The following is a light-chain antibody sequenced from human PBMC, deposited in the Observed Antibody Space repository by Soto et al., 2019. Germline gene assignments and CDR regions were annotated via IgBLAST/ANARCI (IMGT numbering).Light chain of an antibody. Sequence: QSVLTQPASVSGSPGQSVAISCTGTSSDVAAYNFVSWYQQHPGKAPKLMVYDVSNRPSGVSDRFSGSKSGNTASLTISGLQSEDEADYYCDSYTSSSSYVFGTGTKVTVL. CDR3: DSYTSSSSYV. V-gene: IGLV2-14*01. J-gene: IGLJ1*01. CDR2: DVS. CDR1: SSDVAAYNF.